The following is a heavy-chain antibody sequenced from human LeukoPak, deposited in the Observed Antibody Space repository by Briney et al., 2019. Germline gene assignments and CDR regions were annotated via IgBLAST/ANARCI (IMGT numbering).Heavy chain of an antibody. J-gene: IGHJ3*02. CDR2: IIPIFGTA. V-gene: IGHV1-69*13. D-gene: IGHD2-2*01. Sequence: ASVKVSCKASGGTFSSYAISWVRQAPGQGLEWMGGIIPIFGTANYAQKFQGRVTITADESTSTAYMELRSLRSDDTAVYYCASCLQYCSTTSLGNDAFDIWGQGTVVTVSS. CDR1: GGTFSSYA. CDR3: ASCLQYCSTTSLGNDAFDI.